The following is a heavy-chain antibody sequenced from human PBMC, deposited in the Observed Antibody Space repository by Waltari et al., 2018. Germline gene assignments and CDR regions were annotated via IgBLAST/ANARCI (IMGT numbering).Heavy chain of an antibody. CDR2: IYHSGST. CDR3: ARQGAVAGVDY. J-gene: IGHJ4*02. D-gene: IGHD6-19*01. V-gene: IGHV4-38-2*01. CDR1: GYSISSGYY. Sequence: QGQLQESGPGRVKPSETLSLTWGVSGYSISSGYYWGWIRRPPGKGLEWIGSIYHSGSTYYNPSLKSRVTISVDTSKNQFSLKLSSVTAADTAVYYCARQGAVAGVDYWGQGTLVTVSS.